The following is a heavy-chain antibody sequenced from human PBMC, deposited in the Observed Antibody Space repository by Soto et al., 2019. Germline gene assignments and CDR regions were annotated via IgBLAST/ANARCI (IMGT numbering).Heavy chain of an antibody. V-gene: IGHV4-31*03. J-gene: IGHJ4*02. Sequence: QVQLQESGPGLVKPSQTLSLTCTVSGGSISSAAYYWSWIRQHPGKGLEWIGYISHSGSTDYNASLKRRVIISVDTSKNQFSLSLTSVTAADTAVYYCAREYTYGSNFFDCWGQGALVTVSS. CDR3: AREYTYGSNFFDC. D-gene: IGHD2-2*02. CDR1: GGSISSAAYY. CDR2: ISHSGST.